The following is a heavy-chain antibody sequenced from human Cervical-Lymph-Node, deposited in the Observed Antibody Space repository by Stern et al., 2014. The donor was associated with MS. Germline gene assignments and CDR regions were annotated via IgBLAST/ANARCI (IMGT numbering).Heavy chain of an antibody. V-gene: IGHV3-9*01. Sequence: EVQLLESGGGLVQPGRSLRLSCAASGFTFNDYAMHWVRQVPGKGLEWGSGICWNSGCIGYADSLKGRFTISRDDAKKSLYLQMNSLRAEDTALYYCVKGKGGYYYGLDVWGQGITVTVSS. D-gene: IGHD2-15*01. CDR1: GFTFNDYA. J-gene: IGHJ6*02. CDR2: ICWNSGCI. CDR3: VKGKGGYYYGLDV.